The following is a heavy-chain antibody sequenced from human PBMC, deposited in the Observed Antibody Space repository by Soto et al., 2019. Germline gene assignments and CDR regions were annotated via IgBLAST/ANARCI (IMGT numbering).Heavy chain of an antibody. CDR3: AREAYDILTGEYYYYGMDV. J-gene: IGHJ6*02. CDR2: ISSSSSYI. V-gene: IGHV3-21*01. D-gene: IGHD3-9*01. Sequence: GGSLRLSCAASGFTFSSYSMNWVRQAPGKGLEWVSSISSSSSYIYYADSVKGRFTISRDNAKNSLYLQMNSLRAEDTAVYYCAREAYDILTGEYYYYGMDVWGQGTTVTVSS. CDR1: GFTFSSYS.